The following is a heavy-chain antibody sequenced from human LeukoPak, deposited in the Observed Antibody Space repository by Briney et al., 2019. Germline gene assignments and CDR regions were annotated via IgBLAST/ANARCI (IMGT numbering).Heavy chain of an antibody. D-gene: IGHD6-13*01. J-gene: IGHJ4*02. Sequence: PGGSLRLSCEASGFTFSSYAMSWVRQAPGKGLEWVSAISGSGGSTYYADSVKGRFTISRDNSKNTLYLQMNSLRAEDTAVYYCAKVPAGPYYFDYWGQGTLVTVSS. V-gene: IGHV3-23*01. CDR1: GFTFSSYA. CDR2: ISGSGGST. CDR3: AKVPAGPYYFDY.